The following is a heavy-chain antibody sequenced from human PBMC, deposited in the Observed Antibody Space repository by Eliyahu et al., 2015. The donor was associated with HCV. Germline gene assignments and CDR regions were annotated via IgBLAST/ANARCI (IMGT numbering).Heavy chain of an antibody. V-gene: IGHV3-23*01. Sequence: EVQLLESGGDLVQTGGSLRLSCVASGFAFSSXAMXWVRQAPGKGLEWISGISSSGSSTYYADSVKGRFTISRDNSENTLYMQMDSLRVEDTAVYYCAKEGFITVIVAVIGTAPNDAFDIWGQGTMVTVSS. CDR3: AKEGFITVIVAVIGTAPNDAFDI. D-gene: IGHD3-22*01. CDR2: ISSSGSST. CDR1: GFAFSSXA. J-gene: IGHJ3*02.